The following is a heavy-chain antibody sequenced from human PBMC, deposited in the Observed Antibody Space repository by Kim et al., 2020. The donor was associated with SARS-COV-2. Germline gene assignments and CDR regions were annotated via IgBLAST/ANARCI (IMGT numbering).Heavy chain of an antibody. Sequence: ASVKVSCKASGYTFTSYDINWVRQATGQGLEWMGWMNPNSGNTGYAQKFQGRVTMTRNTSISTAYMELSSLRSEDTAVYYCARGHYSSGWYLTGYYYYGMDVWGQGTTVTVSS. CDR1: GYTFTSYD. J-gene: IGHJ6*02. V-gene: IGHV1-8*01. CDR2: MNPNSGNT. CDR3: ARGHYSSGWYLTGYYYYGMDV. D-gene: IGHD6-19*01.